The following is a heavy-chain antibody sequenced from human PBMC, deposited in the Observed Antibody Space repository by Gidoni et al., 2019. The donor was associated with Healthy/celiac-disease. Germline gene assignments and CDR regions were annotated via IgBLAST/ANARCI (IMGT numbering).Heavy chain of an antibody. CDR2: IIPIFGTA. V-gene: IGHV1-69*06. CDR1: GGTFSRYA. J-gene: IGHJ6*02. CDR3: ARDVPYKGYV. D-gene: IGHD1-1*01. Sequence: QVQLVQSGAEVKKPGSSVKVSCKASGGTFSRYAISWVRQAPGQGLEWMGGIIPIFGTANYAQKCEGRVTITAEKSTSTAYMELSSLRSEDTAVYYCARDVPYKGYVWGQGTTVTVSS.